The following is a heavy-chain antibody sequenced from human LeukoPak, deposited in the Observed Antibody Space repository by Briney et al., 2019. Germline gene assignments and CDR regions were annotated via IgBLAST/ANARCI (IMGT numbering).Heavy chain of an antibody. V-gene: IGHV1-69*04. CDR3: ASDGSGSYDAFDI. CDR2: IIPILGIA. J-gene: IGHJ3*02. D-gene: IGHD3-10*01. CDR1: GGTFSSYA. Sequence: ASVKVSCKASGGTFSSYAISWVRQAPGQGLEWMGRIIPILGIANYAQKFQGRVTITADKSTSTAYMELSSLRSEDTAVYYCASDGSGSYDAFDIWGQGTMVTVSS.